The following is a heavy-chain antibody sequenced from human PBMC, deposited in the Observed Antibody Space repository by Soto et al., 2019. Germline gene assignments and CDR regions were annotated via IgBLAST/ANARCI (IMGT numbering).Heavy chain of an antibody. Sequence: QVQLQESGPGLVKPSETLSLTCTVSGDSVSGGSFYWPWIRQPPGKGLEWIGYIYYSGSTNYNPSLKSRVTMSVDTSKNQFSLNLLSVTAAETAIYYCVRLVTFGGDEYCWGQGIPVAVS. J-gene: IGHJ4*02. V-gene: IGHV4-61*01. CDR3: VRLVTFGGDEYC. D-gene: IGHD2-21*02. CDR2: IYYSGST. CDR1: GDSVSGGSFY.